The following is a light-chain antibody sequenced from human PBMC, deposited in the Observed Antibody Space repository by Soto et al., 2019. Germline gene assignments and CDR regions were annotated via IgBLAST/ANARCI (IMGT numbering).Light chain of an antibody. J-gene: IGKJ1*01. CDR1: QSVSSNY. CDR3: QQYDTSPRT. CDR2: GAS. Sequence: EVMLTQSPGTLSLSPGERATLSCRASQSVSSNYLAWYQQKSGQAPRLLIYGASNRATGIPDRFSGSGSGKDFTLTIRRLEAEEFAVYYCQQYDTSPRTFGQGTKVEFK. V-gene: IGKV3-20*01.